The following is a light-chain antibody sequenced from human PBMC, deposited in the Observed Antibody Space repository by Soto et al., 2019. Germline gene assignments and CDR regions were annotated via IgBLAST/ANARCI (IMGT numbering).Light chain of an antibody. J-gene: IGLJ1*01. CDR1: SSDVGAYIY. CDR3: SSYSDSDTNV. Sequence: QSVLTQPASVSGSPGQSITISCGGTSSDVGAYIYVSWYQQYPGKAPKLIIYEVNNRPSGVSGRFSGSKSDTTAFLTISGLQAEDEADYYCSSYSDSDTNVFGTGTKVTV. V-gene: IGLV2-14*01. CDR2: EVN.